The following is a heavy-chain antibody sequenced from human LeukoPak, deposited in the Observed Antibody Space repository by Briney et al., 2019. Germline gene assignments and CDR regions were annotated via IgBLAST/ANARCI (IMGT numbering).Heavy chain of an antibody. Sequence: PSETLSLTCTVSGGSISSSSYYWGWIRQPPGKGLEWIGSIYDSGSTYYNPSLKSRVTISVDTSKNQFSLKLSSVTAADTAVYYCARDPEGIAVAASDYWGQGTLVTVSS. V-gene: IGHV4-39*07. D-gene: IGHD6-19*01. CDR2: IYDSGST. J-gene: IGHJ4*02. CDR1: GGSISSSSYY. CDR3: ARDPEGIAVAASDY.